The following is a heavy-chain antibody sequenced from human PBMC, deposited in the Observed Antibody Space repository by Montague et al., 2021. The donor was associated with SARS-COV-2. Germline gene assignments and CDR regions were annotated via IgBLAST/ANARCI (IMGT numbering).Heavy chain of an antibody. CDR2: VYYSGST. CDR1: GGSISDGGYS. Sequence: TLSLTCTVSGGSISDGGYSWTWIRQHPGKGLEWIGYVYYSGSTFYNPSLKSRITISVDTSKNQFSLKLSSVTAADTAVYYCAREGGRIQPWLRGDDAFNLWGQGTLVTVSS. V-gene: IGHV4-31*03. D-gene: IGHD5-18*01. CDR3: AREGGRIQPWLRGDDAFNL. J-gene: IGHJ3*01.